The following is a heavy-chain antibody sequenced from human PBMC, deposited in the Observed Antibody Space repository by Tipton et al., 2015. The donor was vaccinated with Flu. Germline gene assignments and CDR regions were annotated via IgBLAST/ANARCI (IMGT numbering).Heavy chain of an antibody. V-gene: IGHV1-2*02. CDR2: INPNSGGT. CDR3: ARDTPDYDFWSGPYYYYYMDV. Sequence: QSGAEVKKPGASVKVSCKASGYTFTGYYMHWVRQAPGQGLEWMGWINPNSGGTNYAQKFQGRVTITADKSTSTAYMELSSLRSEDTAVYYCARDTPDYDFWSGPYYYYYMDVWGKGTTVTVSS. D-gene: IGHD3-3*01. CDR1: GYTFTGYY. J-gene: IGHJ6*03.